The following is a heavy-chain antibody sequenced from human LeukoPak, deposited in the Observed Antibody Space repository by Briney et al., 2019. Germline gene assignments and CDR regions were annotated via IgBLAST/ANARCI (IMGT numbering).Heavy chain of an antibody. CDR1: GFTFSSYW. J-gene: IGHJ4*02. Sequence: PGGSLRLSCAASGFTFSSYWMHWVRQAPGEGLVWVSEINSDGPITNYADSVKGRFTISRDNTKNTLFLQMNSLRAEDTALYYCTKLAAEDSWGQGTLVTVSS. D-gene: IGHD6-13*01. V-gene: IGHV3-74*01. CDR2: INSDGPIT. CDR3: TKLAAEDS.